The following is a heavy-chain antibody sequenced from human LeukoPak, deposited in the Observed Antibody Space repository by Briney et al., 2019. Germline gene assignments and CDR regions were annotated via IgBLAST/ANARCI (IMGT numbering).Heavy chain of an antibody. V-gene: IGHV4-59*01. CDR1: GGSISSYY. Sequence: SEALSLTCTVSGGSISSYYWSWIRQPPGKGLEWIGYIYYSGSTNYNPSLKSRVTISVDTSKNQFSLKLSSVTAADTAVYYCAGDRGYYDSSGYYPFDYWGQGTLVTVSS. CDR2: IYYSGST. D-gene: IGHD3-22*01. J-gene: IGHJ4*02. CDR3: AGDRGYYDSSGYYPFDY.